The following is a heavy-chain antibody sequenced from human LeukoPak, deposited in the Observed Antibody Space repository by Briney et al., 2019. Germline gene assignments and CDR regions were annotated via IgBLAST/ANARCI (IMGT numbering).Heavy chain of an antibody. J-gene: IGHJ4*02. V-gene: IGHV3-23*01. CDR1: GFIFSSYA. Sequence: PGGSLRLSCAASGFIFSSYAMSWVRQAPGKGLEWVSTSSNSDGSTYYADSVKGRFSISRDNADNSLYLQMNSLRAEDTAVYFCARGGNYYSHDYWGQGTLVTVSS. CDR3: ARGGNYYSHDY. D-gene: IGHD3-22*01. CDR2: SSNSDGST.